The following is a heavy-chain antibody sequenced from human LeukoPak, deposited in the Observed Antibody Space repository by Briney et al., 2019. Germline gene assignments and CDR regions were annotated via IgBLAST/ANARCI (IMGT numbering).Heavy chain of an antibody. Sequence: GGSLRLSCAASGFTFSSYAMSWVRQAPGKGMGWVSAISGSGGSIYYADSVKGRFTISRDNSKNTLYLQMNSLRAEDTAVYYCAKDPSSWYSEYFQHWGQGTLVTVSS. D-gene: IGHD6-13*01. J-gene: IGHJ1*01. V-gene: IGHV3-23*01. CDR1: GFTFSSYA. CDR2: ISGSGGSI. CDR3: AKDPSSWYSEYFQH.